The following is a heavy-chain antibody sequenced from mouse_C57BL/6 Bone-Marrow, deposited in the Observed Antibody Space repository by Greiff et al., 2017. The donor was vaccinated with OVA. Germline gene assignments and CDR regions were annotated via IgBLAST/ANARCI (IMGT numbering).Heavy chain of an antibody. V-gene: IGHV8-12*01. CDR3: ARREDFYWYFDV. CDR2: IYWDDDK. J-gene: IGHJ1*03. Sequence: VKLMESGPGILQSSQTLSLTCSFSGFSLSTSGMGVSWIRQPSGKGLEWLAHIYWDDDKRYNPSLKSRLTISKDTSRNQVFLKITSVDTADTATYYCARREDFYWYFDVWGTGTTVTVSS. CDR1: GFSLSTSGMG.